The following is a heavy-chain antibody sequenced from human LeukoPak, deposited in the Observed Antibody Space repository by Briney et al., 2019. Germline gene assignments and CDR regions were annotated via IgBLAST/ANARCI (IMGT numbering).Heavy chain of an antibody. D-gene: IGHD5-18*01. CDR1: RFNLSAYT. V-gene: IGHV3-23*01. CDR2: ISSSSVYI. Sequence: GGSLRLSCAASRFNLSAYTMNWVRQAPGKGLEWVSSISSSSVYIYYADSVKGRFTISRDNSKNTLYLQMNSLRAEDTAVYYCAKYRVDTAPGGAFDIWGQGTMVTVSS. J-gene: IGHJ3*02. CDR3: AKYRVDTAPGGAFDI.